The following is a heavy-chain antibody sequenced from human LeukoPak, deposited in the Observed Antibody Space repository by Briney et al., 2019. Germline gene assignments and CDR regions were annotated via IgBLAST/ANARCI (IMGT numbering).Heavy chain of an antibody. Sequence: QPSETLSLTCSVSGASISSGSNYWGWIRQPPGKGLEWIGYIYYSGSTNYNPSLKSRVTISVDTSKNQFSLKLSSVTAADTAVYYCARYDSSGYYYVSNAFDIWGQGTMVTVSS. D-gene: IGHD3-22*01. V-gene: IGHV4-61*01. J-gene: IGHJ3*02. CDR2: IYYSGST. CDR3: ARYDSSGYYYVSNAFDI. CDR1: GASISSGSNY.